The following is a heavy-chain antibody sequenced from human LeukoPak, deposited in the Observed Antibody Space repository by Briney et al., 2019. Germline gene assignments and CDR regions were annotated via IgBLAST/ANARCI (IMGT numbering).Heavy chain of an antibody. D-gene: IGHD3-3*01. CDR1: GDSFTVCC. Sequence: SVNVSCTASGDSFTVCCIRLDRLAPGQGLEWMGWINPNSGDTDYPQKFQGRVTMTRDTSTSTAYMELSRLGSDDTAVYYCAREDYTETAFDIWGQGTMVTVSS. V-gene: IGHV1-2*02. CDR2: INPNSGDT. J-gene: IGHJ3*02. CDR3: AREDYTETAFDI.